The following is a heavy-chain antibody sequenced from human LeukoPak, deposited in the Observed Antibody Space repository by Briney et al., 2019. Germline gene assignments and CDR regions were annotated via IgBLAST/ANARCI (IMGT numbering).Heavy chain of an antibody. D-gene: IGHD3-10*01. CDR2: ISGSGDDT. V-gene: IGHV3-23*01. CDR3: AKKEAMIRGVPYYYDF. CDR1: GFTFSSYG. Sequence: AGGSLRLSCSASGFTFSSYGMTWVRQAPGQGLEWVSAISGSGDDTYYADSVKGRFTISRDNSKNTLYLQMNSLRAEDTAVYYCAKKEAMIRGVPYYYDFWGQGTLVTVSS. J-gene: IGHJ4*02.